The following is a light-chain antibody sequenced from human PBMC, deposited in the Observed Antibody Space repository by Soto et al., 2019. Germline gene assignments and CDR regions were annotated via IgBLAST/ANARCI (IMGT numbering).Light chain of an antibody. CDR3: QSYDTSPSGYV. CDR1: SSNIGAGYD. CDR2: ASN. J-gene: IGLJ1*01. Sequence: QSALTQPPSVSGAPGQRVTISCTGSSSNIGAGYDVHWYQQLPGTAPKLLIYASNNRPAGVPDRFSVSKSGTSASLVITGLQAEDEADYYCQSYDTSPSGYVFGTGTKVTVL. V-gene: IGLV1-40*01.